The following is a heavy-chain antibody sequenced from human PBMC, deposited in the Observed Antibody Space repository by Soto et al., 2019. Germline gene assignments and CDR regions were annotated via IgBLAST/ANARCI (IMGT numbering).Heavy chain of an antibody. Sequence: GGSLRLSCSASGFTFSSYAMHWVRQAPGKGLEFVSAISSNGGSTYYADSVKGRFTISRDNSKNTLYLQMSSLRAEDTAVYYCVKDLREYSSSWYYYYYGMDVWGQGTTVTVSS. J-gene: IGHJ6*02. CDR2: ISSNGGST. V-gene: IGHV3-64D*06. D-gene: IGHD6-13*01. CDR3: VKDLREYSSSWYYYYYGMDV. CDR1: GFTFSSYA.